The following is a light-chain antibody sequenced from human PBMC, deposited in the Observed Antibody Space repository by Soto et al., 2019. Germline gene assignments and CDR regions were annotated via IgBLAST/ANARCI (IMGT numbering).Light chain of an antibody. CDR3: QHYNSYSEA. V-gene: IGKV1-5*03. Sequence: DIQMTQSPSTLSGSVGDRVTITCRASQTISSWLAWYQQKPGKAPKLLIYKASTLKSGVPSRFSGSGSGTDFTFTISSLQPDDFATYYGQHYNSYSEAFGQGTKVDIK. CDR2: KAS. J-gene: IGKJ1*01. CDR1: QTISSW.